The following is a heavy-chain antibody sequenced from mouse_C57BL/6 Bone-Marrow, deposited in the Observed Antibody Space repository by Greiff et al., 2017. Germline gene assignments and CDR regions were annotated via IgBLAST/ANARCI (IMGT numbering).Heavy chain of an antibody. D-gene: IGHD2-13*01. CDR3: ARGPQDYTY. J-gene: IGHJ3*01. CDR2: ISYDGSN. Sequence: ESGPGLVKPSQSLSLTCSVTGYSITSGYYWNWIRQFPGNKLEWMGYISYDGSNNYNPSLKNRISITRDTSKNQFFLKLNSVTTEDTATYYCARGPQDYTYWGQGTLVTVSA. V-gene: IGHV3-6*01. CDR1: GYSITSGYY.